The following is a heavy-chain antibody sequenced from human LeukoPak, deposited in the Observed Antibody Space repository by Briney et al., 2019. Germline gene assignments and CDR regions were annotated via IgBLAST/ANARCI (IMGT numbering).Heavy chain of an antibody. V-gene: IGHV3-15*01. D-gene: IGHD2-2*01. CDR1: GFTFTNAW. Sequence: GGSLRLSCEASGFTFTNAWMSWVRQAPGKGLEWVGRIRRKADGVTADYAAPVMGRFTISRDDSNNTLYLQMNSLKTEDTAVYYCIAGFCSSASCYAWGRGTLVIVSS. CDR3: IAGFCSSASCYA. J-gene: IGHJ4*02. CDR2: IRRKADGVTA.